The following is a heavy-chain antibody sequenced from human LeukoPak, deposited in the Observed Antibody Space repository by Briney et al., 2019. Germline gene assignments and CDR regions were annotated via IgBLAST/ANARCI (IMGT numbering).Heavy chain of an antibody. CDR3: AKDRGYYDFWSGPPRGYYYGMDV. D-gene: IGHD3-3*01. Sequence: GGSLRLSCAASGFTFSSYGMHWVRQAPGKGLEWVAVISYDGSNKYYADSVKGRFTISRDNSKNTLYLQMNSLRAEDTAVYYCAKDRGYYDFWSGPPRGYYYGMDVWGQGTLVTVSS. CDR2: ISYDGSNK. V-gene: IGHV3-30*18. CDR1: GFTFSSYG. J-gene: IGHJ6*02.